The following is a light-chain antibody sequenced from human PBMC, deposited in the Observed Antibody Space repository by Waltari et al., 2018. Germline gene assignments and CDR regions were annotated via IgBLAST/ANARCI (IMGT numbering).Light chain of an antibody. CDR3: SACTTTSTPLV. CDR2: DVS. V-gene: IGLV2-14*03. J-gene: IGLJ3*02. Sequence: QSALTQPASVSGSLGQSVTISCTGSTSDIGAYAYVSWYQQHPGNTPKFLVDDVSSRRSGGSTRFYGSKCGNTAALTISGLHSEDEGDYYCSACTTTSTPLVFGGGTKVTVL. CDR1: TSDIGAYAY.